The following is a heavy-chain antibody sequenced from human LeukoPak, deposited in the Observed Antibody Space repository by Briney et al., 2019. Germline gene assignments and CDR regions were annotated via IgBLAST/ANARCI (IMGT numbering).Heavy chain of an antibody. Sequence: GASVKVSCKASGYTFTSYDINWVRQATGQGLEWMGWMNPKTGNRGYAQKFQGRVTMTGNTSISTTYMELSSLKSEDTAVYFCARGRGGVQLALGYWGQGTLVTVSS. D-gene: IGHD5-24*01. CDR2: MNPKTGNR. CDR3: ARGRGGVQLALGY. J-gene: IGHJ4*02. V-gene: IGHV1-8*01. CDR1: GYTFTSYD.